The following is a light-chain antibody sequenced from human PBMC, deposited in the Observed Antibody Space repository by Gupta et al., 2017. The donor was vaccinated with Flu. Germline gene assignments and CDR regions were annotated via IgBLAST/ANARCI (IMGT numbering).Light chain of an antibody. V-gene: IGLV2-14*01. CDR1: SNDIGAYNY. Sequence: QSALTQPASVSGSPGQSITISCIGTSNDIGAYNYVSWYQQLPGKAPKLIIYEVSNRPSGVSNRFSGSKSGDTASLTISGLQGEDEADYYYNSYTLSHTVVFGGGTKLAVL. J-gene: IGLJ3*02. CDR2: EVS. CDR3: NSYTLSHTVV.